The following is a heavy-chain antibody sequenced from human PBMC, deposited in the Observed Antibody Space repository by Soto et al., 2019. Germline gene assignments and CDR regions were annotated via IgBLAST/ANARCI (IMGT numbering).Heavy chain of an antibody. CDR3: ASYRGAVYFES. CDR2: AVNGGT. CDR1: GRSMARIY. J-gene: IGHJ4*02. Sequence: PXGSLSPACSVYGRSMARIYRGWHGQAPEKGLVSLVYAVNGGTNYNPTLGGRVSMSIETSKSQFSMKLTSVTVADTAVYYCASYRGAVYFESWGPGIMVTVSS. D-gene: IGHD3-16*01. V-gene: IGHV4-59*01.